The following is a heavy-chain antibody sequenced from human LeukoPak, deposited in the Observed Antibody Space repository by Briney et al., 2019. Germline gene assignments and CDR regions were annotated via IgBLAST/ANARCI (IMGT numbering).Heavy chain of an antibody. Sequence: SETLSLTCTVSGGSSSSYYWSWIRQPPGKGLEWIGSIYYSGSTYYNPSLKSRVTISVDTSKNQSSLKLSSVTAADTAVYYCARRGGSGSYYNAFGYWGQGTLVTVSS. CDR3: ARRGGSGSYYNAFGY. J-gene: IGHJ4*02. D-gene: IGHD3-10*01. CDR2: IYYSGST. CDR1: GGSSSSYY. V-gene: IGHV4-39*01.